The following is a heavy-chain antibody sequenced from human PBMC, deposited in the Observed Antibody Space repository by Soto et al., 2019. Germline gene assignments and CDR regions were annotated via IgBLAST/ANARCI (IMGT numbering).Heavy chain of an antibody. Sequence: GASVKVSCKASGYIFTNYAIHWVRQAPGQRLEWMGWINAGNGNTKYSQKFQGRVTITRDTSASTAYMELSSLRSEDTAVYYCARDVSIAAALYDYWGQGTLVTVS. CDR1: GYIFTNYA. V-gene: IGHV1-3*01. D-gene: IGHD6-13*01. CDR3: ARDVSIAAALYDY. CDR2: INAGNGNT. J-gene: IGHJ4*02.